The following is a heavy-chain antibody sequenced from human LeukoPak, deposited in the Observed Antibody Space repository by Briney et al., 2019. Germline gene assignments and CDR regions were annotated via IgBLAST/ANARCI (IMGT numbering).Heavy chain of an antibody. CDR1: RFSFSNYW. D-gene: IGHD3-10*01. CDR3: ARDIVSGSGSLDY. Sequence: QPGGSLRLSCAASRFSFSNYWMHWVRQAPGEGRVWVSRVKSDGSNPSYADSVKGRFTISRDNAENMLYLQMNTLGAEDTAVYYCARDIVSGSGSLDYWGQGTLVTVSS. CDR2: VKSDGSNP. J-gene: IGHJ4*02. V-gene: IGHV3-74*01.